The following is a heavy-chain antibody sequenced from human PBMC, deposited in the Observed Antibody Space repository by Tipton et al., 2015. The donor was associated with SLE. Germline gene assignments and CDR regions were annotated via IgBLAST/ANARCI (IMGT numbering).Heavy chain of an antibody. D-gene: IGHD1-26*01. J-gene: IGHJ6*03. CDR3: ARDRVGRELRFRYYYMDV. V-gene: IGHV3-33*01. CDR1: GFTFSSYG. CDR2: IWYDGSNK. Sequence: SLRLSCAAYGFTFSSYGMHWVRQAPGKGLEWVAVIWYDGSNKYYADSVKGRFTISRDNSKNTLYLQMNSLRAEDTAVYYCARDRVGRELRFRYYYMDVWGKGTTVTVSS.